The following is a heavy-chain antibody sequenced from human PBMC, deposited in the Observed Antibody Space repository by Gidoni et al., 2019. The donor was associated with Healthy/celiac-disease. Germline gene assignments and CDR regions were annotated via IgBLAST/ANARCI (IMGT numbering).Heavy chain of an antibody. D-gene: IGHD2-15*01. CDR2: INHSGST. Sequence: QVQLQQWGAGLLKPSETLSLTCAVYGGSFRGYYWSWLRQPPGKGLEWIGEINHSGSTKYNPSLKRRVTISVDTSKNQFSLKLSSVTAADTAVYYCARASGRYCSGGSCLWGWFDPWGQGTLVTVSS. J-gene: IGHJ5*02. CDR1: GGSFRGYY. CDR3: ARASGRYCSGGSCLWGWFDP. V-gene: IGHV4-34*01.